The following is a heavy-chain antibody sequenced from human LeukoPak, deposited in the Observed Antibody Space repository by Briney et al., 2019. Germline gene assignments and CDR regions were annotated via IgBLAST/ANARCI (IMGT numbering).Heavy chain of an antibody. J-gene: IGHJ6*02. CDR3: ARELRLLWFGEPTHYYYGMDV. Sequence: SETPSLTCTVSGGSISSYYWSWIRQPPGKGLGWIGYIYYSGSTNYNPSLKSRVTISVDTSKNQFSLKLSSVTAADTAVYYCARELRLLWFGEPTHYYYGMDVWGQGTTVTVSS. V-gene: IGHV4-59*01. D-gene: IGHD3-10*01. CDR2: IYYSGST. CDR1: GGSISSYY.